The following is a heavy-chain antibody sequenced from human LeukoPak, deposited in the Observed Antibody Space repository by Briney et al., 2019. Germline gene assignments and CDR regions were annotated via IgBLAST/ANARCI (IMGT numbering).Heavy chain of an antibody. D-gene: IGHD2-15*01. J-gene: IGHJ4*02. CDR3: AKDAEGAQPWSRVRD. Sequence: GGSLRLSCAASGFTFSDYYMSWIGQAPGKGREGGAAISGSGGSTYYAASVKRRFTISRDNSKNTLYLQMNSLRAEDTAVYYCAKDAEGAQPWSRVRDWGQGTLVTVSS. CDR1: GFTFSDYY. V-gene: IGHV3-23*01. CDR2: ISGSGGST.